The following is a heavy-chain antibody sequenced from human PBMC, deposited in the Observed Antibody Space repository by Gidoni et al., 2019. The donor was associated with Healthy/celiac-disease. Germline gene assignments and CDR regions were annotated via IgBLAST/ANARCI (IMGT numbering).Heavy chain of an antibody. D-gene: IGHD1-26*01. Sequence: QVQLVQSGAEVKKPGASVKVSCKVSGYTLTELSMHWVRQAPGKGLEWMGGFDPEDGETIYAQKFQGRVTMTEDTSTDTAYMELSSLRSEDTAVYYCATVIKGSYGFYYYYGMDVWGQGTTVTVSS. J-gene: IGHJ6*02. V-gene: IGHV1-24*01. CDR2: FDPEDGET. CDR1: GYTLTELS. CDR3: ATVIKGSYGFYYYYGMDV.